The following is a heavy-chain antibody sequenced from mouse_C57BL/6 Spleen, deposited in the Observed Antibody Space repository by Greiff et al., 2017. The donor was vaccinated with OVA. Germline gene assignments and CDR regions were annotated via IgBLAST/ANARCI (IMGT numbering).Heavy chain of an antibody. V-gene: IGHV5-4*01. J-gene: IGHJ4*01. CDR1: GFTFSSYA. D-gene: IGHD6-2*01. Sequence: EVNVVESGGGLVKPGGSLKLSCAASGFTFSSYAMSWVRQTPEKRLEWVATISDGGSYTYYPDNVKGRFTISRDNAKNNLYLQMSHLKSEDTAMYYCARESLYAMDYWGQGTSVTVSS. CDR3: ARESLYAMDY. CDR2: ISDGGSYT.